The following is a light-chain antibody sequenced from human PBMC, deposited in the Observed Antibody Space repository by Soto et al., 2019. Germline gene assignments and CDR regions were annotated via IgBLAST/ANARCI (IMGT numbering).Light chain of an antibody. CDR1: QGISDF. Sequence: DIQMTQSPSSLSASVGDRLTITCRASQGISDFLAWYQQKPGKAPQLLIYDATTLQSGVPSRFSGSGSGTDFTLTIASLQPEDVATYYCQKYNSDPLTFGGGTKVEIK. CDR3: QKYNSDPLT. CDR2: DAT. V-gene: IGKV1-27*01. J-gene: IGKJ4*01.